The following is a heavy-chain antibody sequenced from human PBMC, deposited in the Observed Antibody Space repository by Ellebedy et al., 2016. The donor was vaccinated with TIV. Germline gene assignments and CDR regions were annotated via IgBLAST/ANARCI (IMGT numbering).Heavy chain of an antibody. D-gene: IGHD3-22*01. J-gene: IGHJ6*02. Sequence: MPSETLSLTCAVSGGSINSSYWTWIRQPPTKALEWIAYFYYSGKTNYSPSLKSRVTISVDTSKNQFSLKLSSVTAADTAVYYCARCSYDSSGFYYYYGMDVWGQGTTVTVSS. CDR3: ARCSYDSSGFYYYYGMDV. V-gene: IGHV4-59*08. CDR1: GGSINSSY. CDR2: FYYSGKT.